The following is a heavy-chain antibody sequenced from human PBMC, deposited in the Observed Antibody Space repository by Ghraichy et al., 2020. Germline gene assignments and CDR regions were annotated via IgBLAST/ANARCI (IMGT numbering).Heavy chain of an antibody. V-gene: IGHV4-34*01. Sequence: SETLSLTCAVYGGSFSGYYWSWIRQPPGKGLEWIGEINHSGSTNYNPSLKSRITISVDTSKNQYSLKLSSVTAADTAVYYCGRGGGNAAFVIWGQGKMVTVSS. CDR3: GRGGGNAAFVI. CDR2: INHSGST. J-gene: IGHJ3*02. CDR1: GGSFSGYY. D-gene: IGHD4-23*01.